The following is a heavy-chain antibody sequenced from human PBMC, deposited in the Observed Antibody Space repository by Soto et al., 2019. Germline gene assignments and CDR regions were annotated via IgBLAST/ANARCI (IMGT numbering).Heavy chain of an antibody. CDR2: IKSKTDGGTT. J-gene: IGHJ5*02. V-gene: IGHV3-15*01. Sequence: GGSLRLSCAASGFTFSNAWMSWVRQAPGKGLEWVGRIKSKTDGGTTDYAVPVKGRFTISRDDSKNTLYLQMNSLKTEDTAVYYCTTAERSTMGDPWGQGTLVTVSS. CDR1: GFTFSNAW. CDR3: TTAERSTMGDP.